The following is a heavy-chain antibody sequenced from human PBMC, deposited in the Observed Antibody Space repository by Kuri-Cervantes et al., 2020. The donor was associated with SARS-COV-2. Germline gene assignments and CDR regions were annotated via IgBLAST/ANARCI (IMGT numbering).Heavy chain of an antibody. J-gene: IGHJ4*02. Sequence: ASVKVSCKAPETTFPNYDINWVRQATGQGLEWMGMVKTNSGNTLYAQFFQGRVTMTRDTSTSTVYMELSILTSEDTAIYYCYCSPKEGFDSWGQGTLVTVSS. CDR1: ETTFPNYD. V-gene: IGHV1-8*01. CDR3: YCSPKEGFDS. CDR2: VKTNSGNT. D-gene: IGHD2-15*01.